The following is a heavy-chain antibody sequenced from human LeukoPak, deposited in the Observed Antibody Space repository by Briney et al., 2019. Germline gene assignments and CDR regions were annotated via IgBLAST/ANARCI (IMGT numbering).Heavy chain of an antibody. Sequence: PGGSLGLSCAASGFTFSSYSMNWVRQAPGKGLEWVSSISSSSSYIYYADSVKGRSTISRDNAKNSLYLQMNSLRAEDTAVYYCARVDPYYYDSSGYFVFDYWGQGTLVTVSS. CDR1: GFTFSSYS. CDR3: ARVDPYYYDSSGYFVFDY. J-gene: IGHJ4*02. CDR2: ISSSSSYI. D-gene: IGHD3-22*01. V-gene: IGHV3-21*01.